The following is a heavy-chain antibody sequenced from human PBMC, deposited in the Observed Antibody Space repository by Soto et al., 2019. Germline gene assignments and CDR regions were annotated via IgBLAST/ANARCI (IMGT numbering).Heavy chain of an antibody. Sequence: GASVKVSCKASGGTFSSYAISWARQAPGQGLEWMGGIIPIFGTANYAQKFQGRVTITADESTSTAYMELSSLRSEDTAVYYCARVPVYYYDSSLAYYFDYWGQGTLVTVSS. CDR1: GGTFSSYA. V-gene: IGHV1-69*13. CDR2: IIPIFGTA. D-gene: IGHD3-22*01. J-gene: IGHJ4*02. CDR3: ARVPVYYYDSSLAYYFDY.